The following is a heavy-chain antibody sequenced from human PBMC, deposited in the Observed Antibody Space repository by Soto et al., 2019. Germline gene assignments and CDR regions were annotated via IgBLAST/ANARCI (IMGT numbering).Heavy chain of an antibody. D-gene: IGHD1-26*01. J-gene: IGHJ3*02. CDR3: ATQPWELPPGGDAFDI. Sequence: QVQLVQSGAEVKKPGSSVKVSCKASGGTFSSYAISWVRQAPGQGLEWMGGIIPIFGTANYAQKFQGRVTITADESTSTAYMELSSLRSEDTAVYYCATQPWELPPGGDAFDIWGQGTMVTVSS. V-gene: IGHV1-69*01. CDR2: IIPIFGTA. CDR1: GGTFSSYA.